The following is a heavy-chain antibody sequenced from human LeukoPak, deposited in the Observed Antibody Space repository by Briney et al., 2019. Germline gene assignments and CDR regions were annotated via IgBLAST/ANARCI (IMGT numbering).Heavy chain of an antibody. Sequence: GRSLRLSCAASGFTFSSYGMRWVRQAPGKGLEWVAVISYDGSNKYYADSVKGRFTISRDNSKNTLYLQMNSLRAEDTAVYYCAKDLEGGSGRDPRYYYYYGMDVWGQGTTVTVSS. J-gene: IGHJ6*02. CDR2: ISYDGSNK. CDR3: AKDLEGGSGRDPRYYYYYGMDV. V-gene: IGHV3-30*18. D-gene: IGHD3-10*01. CDR1: GFTFSSYG.